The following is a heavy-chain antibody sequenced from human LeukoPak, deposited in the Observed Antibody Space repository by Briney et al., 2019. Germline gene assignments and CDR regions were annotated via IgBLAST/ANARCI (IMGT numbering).Heavy chain of an antibody. V-gene: IGHV3-23*01. CDR2: ISGSGGST. CDR1: GFTFSSYA. J-gene: IGHJ4*02. CDR3: AKGHSSGGGPFDY. Sequence: GGSLRLSCAASGFTFSSYAMSWVRQAPGKGLEWVSAISGSGGSTYYADSVKGRFTTSRDNSKNTLYLQMNSLRAEDTAVYYCAKGHSSGGGPFDYWGQGTLVTVSS. D-gene: IGHD6-19*01.